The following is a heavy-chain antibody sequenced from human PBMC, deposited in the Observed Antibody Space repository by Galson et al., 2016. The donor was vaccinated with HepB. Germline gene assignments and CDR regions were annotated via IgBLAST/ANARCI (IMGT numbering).Heavy chain of an antibody. CDR3: AREALALDSDQLLFLGRFDP. D-gene: IGHD3-3*01. CDR1: GFDFGSLA. Sequence: SLRLSCAASGFDFGSLAFHWARQAPGKGLEWVAVISYDGSHTYYAKSMEGRFTISRDNSKDTLYLQMTSLRVEDSGVYFCAREALALDSDQLLFLGRFDPWGQGTQVTVSS. V-gene: IGHV3-30*04. J-gene: IGHJ5*02. CDR2: ISYDGSHT.